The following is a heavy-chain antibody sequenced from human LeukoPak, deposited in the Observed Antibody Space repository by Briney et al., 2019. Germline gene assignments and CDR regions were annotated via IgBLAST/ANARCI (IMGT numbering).Heavy chain of an antibody. CDR2: IYYSGST. V-gene: IGHV4-39*01. D-gene: IGHD3-22*01. Sequence: SVTLSLTCTVSGGSISSSSYYWGWIRQPPGKGPEWIGSIYYSGSTYYNPSLKSRVTISVDTSKNQFSLKLSSVTAADTAVYYCVYYDSSGYPGDYWGQGTLVTVSS. J-gene: IGHJ4*02. CDR1: GGSISSSSYY. CDR3: VYYDSSGYPGDY.